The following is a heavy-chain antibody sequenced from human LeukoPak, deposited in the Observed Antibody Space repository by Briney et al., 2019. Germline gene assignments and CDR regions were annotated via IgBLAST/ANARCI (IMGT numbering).Heavy chain of an antibody. CDR3: TTGRVQGQAVAGTGGFDY. CDR1: GFTFSDAW. J-gene: IGHJ4*02. Sequence: GGSLRLSCATSGFTFSDAWMNWVRQAPGRGLEWVGRIKSRTDGGTTDYAAPVKGRFTISRDDSKSALYLQMNSLETDDTAVYYCTTGRVQGQAVAGTGGFDYWGQGTLVTVSS. D-gene: IGHD6-19*01. CDR2: IKSRTDGGTT. V-gene: IGHV3-15*01.